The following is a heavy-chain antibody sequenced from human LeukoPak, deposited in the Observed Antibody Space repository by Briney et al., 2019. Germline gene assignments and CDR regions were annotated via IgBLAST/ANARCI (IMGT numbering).Heavy chain of an antibody. J-gene: IGHJ4*02. CDR1: GGSISSYY. V-gene: IGHV4-59*08. CDR3: ARHTELGGDFDY. CDR2: LYYSGST. Sequence: SETLSLTCTVSGGSISSYYWSWIRQPPGKGLEWIGYLYYSGSTNSNPSLKSRVTISADTPKNQVSLKLSSVTAADTAVYYCARHTELGGDFDYWGQGTLVTVSS. D-gene: IGHD1-14*01.